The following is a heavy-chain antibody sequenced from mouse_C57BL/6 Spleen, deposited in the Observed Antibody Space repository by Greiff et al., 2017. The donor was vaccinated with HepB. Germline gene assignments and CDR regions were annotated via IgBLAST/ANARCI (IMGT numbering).Heavy chain of an antibody. V-gene: IGHV1-61*01. Sequence: QVQLQQPGAELVRPGSSVKLSCKASGYTFTSYWMDWVKQRPGQGLDWIGNISPSDSETHSHQKFKDKATLTVDNSSSTAYMQLSSLTSEDSAVYYWTGKKSCRRYAMDYGGQGTSVTVSA. J-gene: IGHJ4*01. CDR3: TGKKSCRRYAMDY. CDR1: GYTFTSYW. CDR2: ISPSDSET. D-gene: IGHD3-3*01.